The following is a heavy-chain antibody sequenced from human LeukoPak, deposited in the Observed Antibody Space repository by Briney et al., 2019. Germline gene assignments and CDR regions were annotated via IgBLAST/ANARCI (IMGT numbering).Heavy chain of an antibody. D-gene: IGHD6-13*01. CDR3: ARHITTGYSSRRDAFDI. CDR1: GDSISSYC. J-gene: IGHJ3*02. Sequence: SETLSLTCTVPGDSISSYCWSWTRQPPGKGLEWIGYIYYSGSTNYCTSLKSRVTISVDKSKRQFSLKVSYVTAADTAVYYCARHITTGYSSRRDAFDIWGQGTMVTVSS. CDR2: IYYSGST. V-gene: IGHV4-59*08.